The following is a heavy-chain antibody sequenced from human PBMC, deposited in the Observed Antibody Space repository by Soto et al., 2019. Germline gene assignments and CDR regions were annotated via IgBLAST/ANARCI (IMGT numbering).Heavy chain of an antibody. CDR3: ARDRYGGFDY. V-gene: IGHV4-39*02. CDR1: GGSINSKSYF. Sequence: PSETLSLTCSVSGGSINSKSYFWGWIRQTPGKGLEWIASINYVGKTYYSPSLKSRLAISVDTSKNQFSLRLSSVTAADTAVYYCARDRYGGFDYWGQGTLVTVSS. D-gene: IGHD3-9*01. J-gene: IGHJ4*02. CDR2: INYVGKT.